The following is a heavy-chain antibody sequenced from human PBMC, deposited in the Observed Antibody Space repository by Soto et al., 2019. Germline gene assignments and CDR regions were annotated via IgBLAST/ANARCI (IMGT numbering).Heavy chain of an antibody. D-gene: IGHD3-22*01. CDR3: ARWYYYDSSGSRDYYYGMDV. V-gene: IGHV1-3*01. J-gene: IGHJ6*02. CDR1: GYTFTSYA. Sequence: ASVKVSCKASGYTFTSYAMHWVRQAPGQRLEWMGWINAGNGNTKYSQKFQGWVTMTRDTSISTAYMELSRLRSDDTAVYYCARWYYYDSSGSRDYYYGMDVWGQGTTVTVSS. CDR2: INAGNGNT.